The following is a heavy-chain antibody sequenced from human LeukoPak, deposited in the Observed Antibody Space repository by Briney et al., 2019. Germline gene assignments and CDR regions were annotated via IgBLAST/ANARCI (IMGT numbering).Heavy chain of an antibody. Sequence: ASVKVSCKASGYTFTSYYMHLVRQAPGQGLEWMGIINPSGGSTSYAQKFQGRVTMTRDMSTSTVYMELSSLRSEDTAVYYCARDWEPITMVRGVTFFDYWGQGTLVTVSS. D-gene: IGHD3-10*01. CDR3: ARDWEPITMVRGVTFFDY. J-gene: IGHJ4*02. CDR1: GYTFTSYY. V-gene: IGHV1-46*01. CDR2: INPSGGST.